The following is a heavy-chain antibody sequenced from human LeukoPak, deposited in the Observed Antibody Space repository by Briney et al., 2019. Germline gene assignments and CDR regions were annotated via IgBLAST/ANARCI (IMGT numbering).Heavy chain of an antibody. CDR2: INHSGST. J-gene: IGHJ4*02. D-gene: IGHD5-24*01. Sequence: KPSETLSLTCAVYGGSFSGYYWSWIRQPPGKGLEWIGEINHSGSTNYNPSLKSRVTISVGTSKNQFSLKLSSVTAADTAVYYCARVEMATIDYWGQGTLVTVSS. CDR3: ARVEMATIDY. CDR1: GGSFSGYY. V-gene: IGHV4-34*01.